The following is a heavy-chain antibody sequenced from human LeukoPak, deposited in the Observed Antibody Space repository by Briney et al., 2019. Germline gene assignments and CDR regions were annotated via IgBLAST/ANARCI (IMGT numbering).Heavy chain of an antibody. V-gene: IGHV3-11*04. CDR1: GFTFSDYY. D-gene: IGHD6-19*01. Sequence: PGGALRLSCAASGFTFSDYYMSWIRQAPGKGLDWVSYVSSSGSTIYYADSVKGRFTISRDNAKNSLYLQLNSLRAEDTAVYSCARMGFSSGWYPAKTSLTFDPWGQGTLVTVSS. CDR2: VSSSGSTI. CDR3: ARMGFSSGWYPAKTSLTFDP. J-gene: IGHJ5*02.